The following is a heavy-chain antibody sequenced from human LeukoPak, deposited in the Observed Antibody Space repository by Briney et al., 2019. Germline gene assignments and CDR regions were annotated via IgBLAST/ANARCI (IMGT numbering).Heavy chain of an antibody. CDR1: GYPFTPYG. J-gene: IGHJ3*01. CDR3: ARDFYHSGTNWYDVFDV. V-gene: IGHV1-18*01. D-gene: IGHD1-1*01. Sequence: GASVKVSCKASGYPFTPYGISWVRQAPGQGLEWMGWVSGNNGNTNYAQKLQRRVTMTTDTSTNTAYMELSSLRSDDTAVYYCARDFYHSGTNWYDVFDVWGQGTMVTVSS. CDR2: VSGNNGNT.